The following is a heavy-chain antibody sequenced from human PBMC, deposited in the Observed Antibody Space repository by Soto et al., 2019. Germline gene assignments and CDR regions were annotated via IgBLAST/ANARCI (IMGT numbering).Heavy chain of an antibody. Sequence: ESGGGVVQPGRSLRLSCAASGFTFSSYGMHWVRQAPGKGLEWVAVIWYDGSNKYYADSVKGRFTISRDNSKNTLYLQMNSLRAEDTAVYYCARDSRYSSGDPGSYYFDYWGQGTLVTVSS. CDR3: ARDSRYSSGDPGSYYFDY. D-gene: IGHD6-25*01. CDR1: GFTFSSYG. CDR2: IWYDGSNK. J-gene: IGHJ4*02. V-gene: IGHV3-33*01.